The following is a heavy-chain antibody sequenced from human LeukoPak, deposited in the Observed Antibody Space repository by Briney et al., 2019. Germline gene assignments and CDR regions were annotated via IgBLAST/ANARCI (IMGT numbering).Heavy chain of an antibody. V-gene: IGHV7-4-1*02. CDR3: ARLGATYSSGWYFSY. D-gene: IGHD6-19*01. Sequence: ASVKVSCKASGYTFTSYYMHWVRQAPGQGLEWMGWINTNTGNPTYAQGFTGRFVFSLDTSVSTAYLQISSLKAEDTAVYYCARLGATYSSGWYFSYWGQGTLVTVSS. CDR2: INTNTGNP. J-gene: IGHJ4*02. CDR1: GYTFTSYY.